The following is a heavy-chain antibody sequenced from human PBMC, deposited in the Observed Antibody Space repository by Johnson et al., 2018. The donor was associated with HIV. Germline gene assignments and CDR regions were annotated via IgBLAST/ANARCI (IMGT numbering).Heavy chain of an antibody. Sequence: VQLMESGGGLVQPGGSLRLSCAASGFTFSTYWMSWVRQAPGKGLEWVANIKQDGSEKYYVDSVKGRFTISRDNAKNSLYRQMNSLRAEDTAVYYCARASYVDAFDIWGQGTMVTVSS. V-gene: IGHV3-7*04. J-gene: IGHJ3*02. CDR1: GFTFSTYW. CDR2: IKQDGSEK. CDR3: ARASYVDAFDI. D-gene: IGHD1-26*01.